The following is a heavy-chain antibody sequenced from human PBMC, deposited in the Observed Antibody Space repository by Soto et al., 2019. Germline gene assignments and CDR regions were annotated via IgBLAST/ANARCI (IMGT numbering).Heavy chain of an antibody. V-gene: IGHV3-30*18. Sequence: QVQLVESGGGVVQPGRSLRLSCAASGFTFSSYGMHWVRQAPGKGLEWVAVISYDGSNKYYADSVKGRFTISRDNSKNRLYLQMNSLRAEDTAVYYCAKPAPDLYDILTGYPYYFDYWGQGTLVTVSS. D-gene: IGHD3-9*01. CDR1: GFTFSSYG. CDR3: AKPAPDLYDILTGYPYYFDY. CDR2: ISYDGSNK. J-gene: IGHJ4*02.